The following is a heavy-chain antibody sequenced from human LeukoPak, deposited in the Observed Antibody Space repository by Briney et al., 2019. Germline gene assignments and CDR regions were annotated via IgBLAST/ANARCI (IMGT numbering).Heavy chain of an antibody. V-gene: IGHV3-33*01. D-gene: IGHD3-22*01. J-gene: IGHJ4*02. CDR1: GFIFGNYG. CDR2: IWYDGSQK. Sequence: GGSLRLSCVVSGFIFGNYGLHWVRQSPGKWLEWVAVIWYDGSQKYYADSVKGRFTISRDNSKNTLYLQMNSLRAEDTAIYYCARELSGYWLDSWGQGTLVTVSS. CDR3: ARELSGYWLDS.